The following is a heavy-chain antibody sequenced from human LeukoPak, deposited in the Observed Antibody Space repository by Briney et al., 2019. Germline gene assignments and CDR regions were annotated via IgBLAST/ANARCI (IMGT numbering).Heavy chain of an antibody. CDR1: GFILSDYN. J-gene: IGHJ4*02. CDR3: VKDRSGAAAGIRLDS. CDR2: ISYDGSNK. V-gene: IGHV3-30*04. D-gene: IGHD6-13*01. Sequence: PGRSLRLSCAASGFILSDYNMHWVRQAPGKGLEWVAVISYDGSNKYYADSVKGRFTISRDNSKSTLYLQMNRLRADDKALYYCVKDRSGAAAGIRLDSWGQGTLVTVSS.